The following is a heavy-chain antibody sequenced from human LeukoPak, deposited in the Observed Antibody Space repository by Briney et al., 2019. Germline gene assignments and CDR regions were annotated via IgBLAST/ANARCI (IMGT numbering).Heavy chain of an antibody. CDR1: GFTFSSYA. Sequence: GGSPKLSCSASGFTFSSYAMRCGRQAPGKGLEYVSAISSNWGSTYYADPVKGRFTISRDNSKNTLYLQMSSLRAEDTAVYYCVKDGSGSYPHLDYWGQGTLVTVSS. D-gene: IGHD3-10*01. V-gene: IGHV3-64D*09. J-gene: IGHJ4*02. CDR2: ISSNWGST. CDR3: VKDGSGSYPHLDY.